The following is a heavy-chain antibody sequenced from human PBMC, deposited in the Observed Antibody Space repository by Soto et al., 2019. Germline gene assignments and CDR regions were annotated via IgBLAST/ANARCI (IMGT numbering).Heavy chain of an antibody. CDR3: ARDSQYSTSWQRFDS. V-gene: IGHV1-18*01. CDR2: VNTYNGNP. CDR1: GYTFTDYA. Sequence: QVQLVQSGVEVKKPVASVKVSCKASGYTFTDYAISWVRQAPGRGLEWMGWVNTYNGNPNYAQIFQGRVTMTTDTSPDTAYMELRSLKSDDSAVYYCARDSQYSTSWQRFDSWGQGTLVTVSS. J-gene: IGHJ4*02. D-gene: IGHD6-13*01.